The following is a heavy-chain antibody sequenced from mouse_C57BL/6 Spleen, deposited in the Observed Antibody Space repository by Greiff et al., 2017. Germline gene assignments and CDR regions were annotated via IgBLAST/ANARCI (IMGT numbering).Heavy chain of an antibody. CDR2: IDPSDSYT. D-gene: IGHD1-1*01. Sequence: QVQLQQSGAELVKPGASVKLSCKASGYTFTSYWMQWVKQRPGQGLEWIGEIDPSDSYTNYNQKFKGKATLTVDTSSSTAYMQLSSLTSEDSAVYYCARKRGDYYGSSYSFDYWGQGTTLTVSS. V-gene: IGHV1-50*01. CDR1: GYTFTSYW. CDR3: ARKRGDYYGSSYSFDY. J-gene: IGHJ2*01.